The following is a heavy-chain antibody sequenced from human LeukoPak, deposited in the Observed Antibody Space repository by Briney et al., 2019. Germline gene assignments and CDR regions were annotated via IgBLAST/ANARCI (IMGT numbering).Heavy chain of an antibody. V-gene: IGHV4-61*02. J-gene: IGHJ4*02. CDR3: ARNYYDSSN. Sequence: SETLSLTCTVSGGSISSGSYYWSWIRQPAGKGLEWIGRIYTSGSTNYNPSLKSRITISVDTSKNQFSLKLSSVTAADTAVYYCARNYYDSSNWGQGTLVTVSS. D-gene: IGHD3-22*01. CDR2: IYTSGST. CDR1: GGSISSGSYY.